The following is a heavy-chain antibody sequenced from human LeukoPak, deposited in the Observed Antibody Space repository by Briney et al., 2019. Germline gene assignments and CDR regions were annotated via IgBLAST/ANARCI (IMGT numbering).Heavy chain of an antibody. CDR1: GFTFSSYE. V-gene: IGHV3-48*03. Sequence: GGSLRLSCAASGFTFSSYEVNWVRQAPGKGLEWVSYISSRGRTIYYADSVKGRFTISRDNAKNSLYLQMNSLRAEDTAVYYCARPLHSGGDYWGQGTLVTVSS. CDR2: ISSRGRTI. D-gene: IGHD4-23*01. J-gene: IGHJ4*02. CDR3: ARPLHSGGDY.